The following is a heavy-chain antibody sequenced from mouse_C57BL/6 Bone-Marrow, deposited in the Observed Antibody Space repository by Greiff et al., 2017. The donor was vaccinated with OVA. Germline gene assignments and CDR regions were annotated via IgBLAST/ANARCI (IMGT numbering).Heavy chain of an antibody. CDR2: ISYDGSN. J-gene: IGHJ3*01. Sequence: EVKLMESGPGLVKPSQSLSLTCSVTGYSITSGYYWNWIRQFPGNKLEWMGYISYDGSNNYNPSLKNRISITRDTSKNQFFLKLNSVTTEDTATYYCARDLGYYYGSSYGWFAYWGQGTLVTVSA. CDR1: GYSITSGYY. CDR3: ARDLGYYYGSSYGWFAY. D-gene: IGHD1-1*01. V-gene: IGHV3-6*01.